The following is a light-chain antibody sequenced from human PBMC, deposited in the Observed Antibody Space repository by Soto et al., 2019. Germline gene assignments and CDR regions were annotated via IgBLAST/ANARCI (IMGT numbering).Light chain of an antibody. CDR3: QQFNDWPFT. J-gene: IGKJ3*01. CDR1: QSISRN. V-gene: IGKV3-15*01. CDR2: GAS. Sequence: EIVMTQSPATLSVSPGERATLSCRASQSISRNLAWYQQKPGQSPRLLIYGASARATGIPDRFSGSGSGTDFTLTISSLQSEDFALYFCQQFNDWPFTFGPGTKVDIK.